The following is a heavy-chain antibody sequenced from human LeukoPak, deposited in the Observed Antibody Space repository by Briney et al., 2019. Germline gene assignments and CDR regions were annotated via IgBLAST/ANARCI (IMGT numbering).Heavy chain of an antibody. J-gene: IGHJ4*02. V-gene: IGHV4-59*01. D-gene: IGHD5-18*01. CDR2: IYYSGST. CDR1: GGSISSYY. CDR3: ARGYSYGYSSR. Sequence: SETLSLTCTVSGGSISSYYWSWIRQPPGKGLEWIGYIYYSGSTNYNPSLKSRVTISVDTSKNQFSLKLSSVTAADTAVYYCARGYSYGYSSRWGQGTLVTVSS.